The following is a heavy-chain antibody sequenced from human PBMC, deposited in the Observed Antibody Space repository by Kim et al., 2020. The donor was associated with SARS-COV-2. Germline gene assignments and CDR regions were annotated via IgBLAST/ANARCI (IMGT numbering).Heavy chain of an antibody. CDR3: ATGQTIVVVTAAIRSYYYYSGMDV. D-gene: IGHD2-2*01. Sequence: ASVKVSCKVSGYTLTELSMHWVRQAPGKGLEWMGGFDPEDGETIYAQKFQGRVTMTEDTSTDTAYMELSSLRSEDTAVYYCATGQTIVVVTAAIRSYYYYSGMDVWGQGTTVTVSS. V-gene: IGHV1-24*01. J-gene: IGHJ6*02. CDR2: FDPEDGET. CDR1: GYTLTELS.